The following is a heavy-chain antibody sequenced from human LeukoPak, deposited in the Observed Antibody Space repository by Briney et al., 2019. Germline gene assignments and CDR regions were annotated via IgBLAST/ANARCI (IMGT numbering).Heavy chain of an antibody. D-gene: IGHD1-7*01. CDR3: ARCWTYGVY. CDR1: GFTFSDYY. CDR2: ISGGGSSI. V-gene: IGHV3-11*04. Sequence: GGSLRLSCAASGFTFSDYYMNWIRQAPGQGLEWVSYISGGGSSIFYADSVQGRFTISRDNAKNSLYLQMNSLRADDTAVYYCARCWTYGVYWGQGSLVTVSS. J-gene: IGHJ4*02.